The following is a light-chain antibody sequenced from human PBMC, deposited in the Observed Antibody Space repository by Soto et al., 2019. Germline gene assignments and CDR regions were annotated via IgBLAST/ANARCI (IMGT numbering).Light chain of an antibody. CDR2: DTF. CDR1: QSVNSH. J-gene: IGKJ2*01. V-gene: IGKV3-11*01. CDR3: QQRSNWPPGYT. Sequence: ELVLTQSPATLSLSPGERATLSCRASQSVNSHLAWYQQKPGQAPRLLMYDTFNRATGIPARFNGIGSGTDFTLTVSSLEPQDFAVYYCQQRSNWPPGYTFGQGTKLEIK.